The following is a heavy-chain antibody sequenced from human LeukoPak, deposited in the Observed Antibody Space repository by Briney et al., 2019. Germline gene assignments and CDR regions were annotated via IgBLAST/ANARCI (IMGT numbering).Heavy chain of an antibody. Sequence: GGSLRLSCAASEFTFSSYAMSWVRQAPGKGLEWVSTITGSGATTYYADSVKGRFTISRDISKNTLYLYLQMNSLRAEDTAVYYCTTGGVTWHDYWGQGTLVTVSS. CDR3: TTGGVTWHDY. J-gene: IGHJ4*02. D-gene: IGHD2-21*02. CDR2: ITGSGATT. CDR1: EFTFSSYA. V-gene: IGHV3-23*01.